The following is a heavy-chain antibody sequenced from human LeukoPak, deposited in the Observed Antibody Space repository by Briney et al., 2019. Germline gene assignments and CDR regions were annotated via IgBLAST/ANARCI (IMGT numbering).Heavy chain of an antibody. CDR3: ARGYSGTYRLDY. J-gene: IGHJ4*02. CDR2: ISGSGGST. D-gene: IGHD1-26*01. CDR1: GFTFSSYA. Sequence: GSLRLSCAASGFTFSSYAMSWVRQAPGKGLEWVSAISGSGGSTYYADSVKGRFTISRDNAKNTLFLQMNSLRAEDTAVYYCARGYSGTYRLDYWGRGTLVTVSS. V-gene: IGHV3-23*01.